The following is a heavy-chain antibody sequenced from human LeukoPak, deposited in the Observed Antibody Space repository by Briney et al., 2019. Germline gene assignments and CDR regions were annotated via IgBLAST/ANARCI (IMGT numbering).Heavy chain of an antibody. J-gene: IGHJ6*03. D-gene: IGHD3-10*01. CDR3: AKKTGFYYMDV. Sequence: PGGSLRLSCAASGFTFSSYAMIWVRQAPGKGREWVSAIDGSGDGYAESVKGRFTIYRDNSKNTLYLQMNSLRAEDTAVYYCAKKTGFYYMDVWGKGTTVTVSS. V-gene: IGHV3-23*01. CDR1: GFTFSSYA. CDR2: IDGSGDG.